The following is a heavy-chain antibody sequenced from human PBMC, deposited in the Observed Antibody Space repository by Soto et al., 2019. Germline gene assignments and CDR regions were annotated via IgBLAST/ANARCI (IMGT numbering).Heavy chain of an antibody. Sequence: QVQLQESGPGLVKPSQTLSLTCTVSGGSISSGGTGSYWTWIRQLPGKGLEWIGYIYYTGNTYYNPSLKSRPTISIDTSENQFSLKQTSLTAADTAVYFCASGHDAYKVRYWGQGTLVTVSS. CDR2: IYYTGNT. D-gene: IGHD1-1*01. J-gene: IGHJ4*02. V-gene: IGHV4-31*03. CDR3: ASGHDAYKVRY. CDR1: GGSISSGGTGSY.